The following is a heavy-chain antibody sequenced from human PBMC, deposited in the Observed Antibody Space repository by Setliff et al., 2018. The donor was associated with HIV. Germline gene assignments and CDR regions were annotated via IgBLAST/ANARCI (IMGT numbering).Heavy chain of an antibody. J-gene: IGHJ3*02. D-gene: IGHD7-27*01. CDR3: ARVSQDLLGAFDI. Sequence: PSETLSLTCTVSGDSINSGDSYWTWIRHHPGKGLEWIGYIYYSGSTNYNPSLKSRVIISADSSKNQFFLKLTSVTAADTAMYYCARVSQDLLGAFDIWGQGTMVPVSS. CDR2: IYYSGST. CDR1: GDSINSGDSY. V-gene: IGHV4-31*03.